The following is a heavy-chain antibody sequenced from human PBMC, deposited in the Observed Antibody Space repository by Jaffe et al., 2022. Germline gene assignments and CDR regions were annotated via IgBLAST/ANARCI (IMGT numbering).Heavy chain of an antibody. CDR1: GFTFSSYA. Sequence: EVQLLESGGGLVQPGGSLRLSCAASGFTFSSYAMSWVRQAPGKGLEWVSAISGSGGSTYYADSVKGRFTISRDNSKNTLYLQMNSLRAEDTAVYYCAKVSQNDIVVVPAALWAFDIWGQGTMVTVSS. V-gene: IGHV3-23*01. CDR3: AKVSQNDIVVVPAALWAFDI. J-gene: IGHJ3*02. CDR2: ISGSGGST. D-gene: IGHD2-2*01.